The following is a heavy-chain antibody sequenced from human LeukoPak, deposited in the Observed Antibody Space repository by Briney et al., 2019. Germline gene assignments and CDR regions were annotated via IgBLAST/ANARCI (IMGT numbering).Heavy chain of an antibody. CDR1: GFTFSTYA. Sequence: GGSLRLSCAASGFTFSTYAMTWVRQPPGKGLEWVSAISGSGGSTYYANSVKGRFTISRDNSKDTLYLQMNSLRAEDTAVYFCAKDRPTVVTFEVWGKGTTVIVSS. J-gene: IGHJ6*04. CDR3: AKDRPTVVTFEV. V-gene: IGHV3-23*01. CDR2: ISGSGGST. D-gene: IGHD4-23*01.